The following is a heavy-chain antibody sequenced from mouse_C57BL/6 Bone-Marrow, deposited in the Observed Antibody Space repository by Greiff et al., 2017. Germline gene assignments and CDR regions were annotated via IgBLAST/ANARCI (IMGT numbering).Heavy chain of an antibody. V-gene: IGHV7-1*01. D-gene: IGHD1-1*01. CDR3: ARDLSYYGSSYWYFDV. J-gene: IGHJ1*03. Sequence: EVNVVESGGGLVQSGRSLRLSCATSGFTFSDFYMEWVRQAPGKGLEWIAASRNKANDYTTEYSASVKGRFIVSRDTSQSILYLQMNALRAEDTAIYYCARDLSYYGSSYWYFDVWGTGTTVTVSS. CDR1: GFTFSDFY. CDR2: SRNKANDYTT.